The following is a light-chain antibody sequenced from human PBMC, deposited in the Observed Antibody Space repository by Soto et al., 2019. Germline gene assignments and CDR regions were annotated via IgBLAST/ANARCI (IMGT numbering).Light chain of an antibody. V-gene: IGKV3-15*01. CDR2: GAS. Sequence: EIVMTQPPATLPVSPGERATLSCRASQSVSSNLAWYQQKPGQAPRFLIYGASTRATGIPARFSGSGSGTEFTLTISRLEPEDFAVYYCQQYGSSGTFGQGTKVDIK. CDR1: QSVSSN. J-gene: IGKJ1*01. CDR3: QQYGSSGT.